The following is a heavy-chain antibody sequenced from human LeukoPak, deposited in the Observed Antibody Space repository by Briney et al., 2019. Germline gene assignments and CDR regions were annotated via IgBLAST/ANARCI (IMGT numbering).Heavy chain of an antibody. V-gene: IGHV3-20*04. Sequence: PGGSLRLSCRGSGFTFGDWALSWVRQAPGKGLEWVSGINWNGGSTGYADSVKGRFTISRDNAKNSLYLQMNSLRAEDTALYYCAREEYYFDYWGQGTLVTVSS. CDR1: GFTFGDWA. CDR2: INWNGGST. J-gene: IGHJ4*02. CDR3: AREEYYFDY.